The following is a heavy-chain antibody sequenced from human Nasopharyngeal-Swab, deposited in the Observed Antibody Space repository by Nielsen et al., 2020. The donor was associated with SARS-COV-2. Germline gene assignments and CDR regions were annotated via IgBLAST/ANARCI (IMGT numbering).Heavy chain of an antibody. V-gene: IGHV4-59*08. D-gene: IGHD2-15*01. CDR1: GGSISSYS. CDR3: ARHCLGYCALDY. CDR2: IYYSGST. Sequence: SETLSLTCTVSGGSISSYSWSWIRQPPGKGLDWIGYIYYSGSTNYNPSLKSRVTISVDTSKNQFSLKLSSVTAADTAVYYCARHCLGYCALDYWGQGTLVTVSS. J-gene: IGHJ4*02.